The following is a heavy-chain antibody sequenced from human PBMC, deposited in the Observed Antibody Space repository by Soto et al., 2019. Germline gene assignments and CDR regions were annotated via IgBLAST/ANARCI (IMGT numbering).Heavy chain of an antibody. CDR1: GFTFSSYS. CDR2: ISSSSSYI. J-gene: IGHJ4*02. CDR3: ARDPAEWLLEPSDY. D-gene: IGHD3-3*01. V-gene: IGHV3-21*01. Sequence: KPGGSLRLSCAASGFTFSSYSMNWVRQAPGKGLEWVSSISSSSSYIYYADSVKGRFTISRDNAKNSLYLQMNSLRAEDTAVYYCARDPAEWLLEPSDYWGQGTLVTVSS.